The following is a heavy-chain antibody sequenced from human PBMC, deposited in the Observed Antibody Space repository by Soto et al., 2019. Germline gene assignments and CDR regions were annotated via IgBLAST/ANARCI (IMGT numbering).Heavy chain of an antibody. CDR1: GFTFSDHY. D-gene: IGHD6-19*01. J-gene: IGHJ6*02. CDR3: AKDSRQWLVRYYGMDV. V-gene: IGHV3-30*18. Sequence: PGGSLRLSCAASGFTFSDHYMDWVRLAPGKGLEWVAVISYDGSNKYYADSVKGRFTISRDNSKNTLYLQMNSLRAEDTAVYYCAKDSRQWLVRYYGMDVWGQGTTVTVSS. CDR2: ISYDGSNK.